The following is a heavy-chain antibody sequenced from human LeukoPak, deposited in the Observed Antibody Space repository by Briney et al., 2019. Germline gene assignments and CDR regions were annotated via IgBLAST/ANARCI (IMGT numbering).Heavy chain of an antibody. V-gene: IGHV3-30*18. CDR3: AKEAYSGYDPEIHFDY. D-gene: IGHD5-12*01. CDR2: ISYDGSNK. Sequence: GGSLRHSCAASGFTFSSYGMHWVRQAPGKGLEWVAVISYDGSNKYYADSVKGRFTISRDNSKNTLYLQMNSLRAEDTAVYYCAKEAYSGYDPEIHFDYWGQGTLVTVSS. J-gene: IGHJ4*02. CDR1: GFTFSSYG.